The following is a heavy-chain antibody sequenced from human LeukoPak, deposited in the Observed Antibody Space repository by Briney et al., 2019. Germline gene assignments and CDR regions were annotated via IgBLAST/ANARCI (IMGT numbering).Heavy chain of an antibody. V-gene: IGHV4-34*01. J-gene: IGHJ4*02. CDR2: INHSGST. CDR3: ARGPSPPRYCTNGVCYTWFDY. Sequence: GSLRLSCAASGFTFRNYNMNWIRQPPGKGLEWIGEINHSGSTNYNPSLKSRVTISVDTSKNQFSLKLSSVTAADTAVYYCARGPSPPRYCTNGVCYTWFDYWGQGTLVTVSS. CDR1: GFTFRNYN. D-gene: IGHD2-8*01.